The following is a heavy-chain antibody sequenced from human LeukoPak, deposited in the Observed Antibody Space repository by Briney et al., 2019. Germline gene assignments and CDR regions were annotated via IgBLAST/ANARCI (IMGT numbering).Heavy chain of an antibody. J-gene: IGHJ6*03. Sequence: GGSLRLSCAASGFTFSSYWMSWVRQAPGKGLEWVSVIYSGGSTYYADSVKGRFTISRDNSKNTLYLQMNSPRAEDTAVYYCARAPHKYYYDSSGYNYYYYYYMDVWGKGTTVTVSS. V-gene: IGHV3-53*01. D-gene: IGHD3-22*01. CDR2: IYSGGST. CDR3: ARAPHKYYYDSSGYNYYYYYYMDV. CDR1: GFTFSSYW.